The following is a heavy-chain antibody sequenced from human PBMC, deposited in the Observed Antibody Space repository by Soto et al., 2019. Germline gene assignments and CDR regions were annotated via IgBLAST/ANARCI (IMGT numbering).Heavy chain of an antibody. J-gene: IGHJ4*02. CDR3: AARPPYYYDSSGYYYFDY. Sequence: SVQVSGKASGFTFTSSAVQWVRQARGQRLEWIGWIVVGSGNTNYAQKFQERVTITRDMSTSTAYMELSSLRSEDTAVYYCAARPPYYYDSSGYYYFDYWGQGTLVTVSS. D-gene: IGHD3-22*01. CDR1: GFTFTSSA. CDR2: IVVGSGNT. V-gene: IGHV1-58*01.